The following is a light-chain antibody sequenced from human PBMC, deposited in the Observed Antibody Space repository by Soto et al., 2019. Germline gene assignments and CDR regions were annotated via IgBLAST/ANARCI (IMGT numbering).Light chain of an antibody. CDR3: QQYYTTPIT. CDR1: QSVLYSSNNKNY. CDR2: WAS. V-gene: IGKV4-1*01. J-gene: IGKJ5*01. Sequence: DIVMTQSPDSLAVSLGERATIDCKSSQSVLYSSNNKNYLSWYKQKPGQPPKLLIYWASTRESGVPDRFSGSGSVTDFTLTISSLQAEDVAVYYCQQYYTTPITFGQGTRLEIK.